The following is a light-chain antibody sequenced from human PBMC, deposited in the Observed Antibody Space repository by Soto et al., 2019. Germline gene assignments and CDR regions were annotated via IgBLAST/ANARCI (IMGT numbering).Light chain of an antibody. CDR3: QQYDNLLLS. CDR1: HSISTY. Sequence: DIQMTQSPSSLSASVGDRVTITCRASHSISTYLNWYHHKPGRAPKLLIYDASNLKTGVPSRFSGSGSGTQFTLTISSLQPEDIGTYYCQQYDNLLLSFGGGTKVDIK. CDR2: DAS. J-gene: IGKJ4*01. V-gene: IGKV1-33*01.